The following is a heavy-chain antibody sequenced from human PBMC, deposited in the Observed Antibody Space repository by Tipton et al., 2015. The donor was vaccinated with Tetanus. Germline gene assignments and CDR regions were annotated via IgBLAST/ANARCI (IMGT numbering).Heavy chain of an antibody. CDR3: AREYIAAAGIYYYYYGMDV. CDR1: GGSISSYY. V-gene: IGHV4-59*01. D-gene: IGHD6-13*01. Sequence: LRLSCTVSGGSISSYYWSWIRQPPGKGLEWIGYIYYSGSTNYNPSLKSRVTISVDTSKNQFSLKLSSVTAADTAVYYCAREYIAAAGIYYYYYGMDVWGQGTTVTASS. J-gene: IGHJ6*02. CDR2: IYYSGST.